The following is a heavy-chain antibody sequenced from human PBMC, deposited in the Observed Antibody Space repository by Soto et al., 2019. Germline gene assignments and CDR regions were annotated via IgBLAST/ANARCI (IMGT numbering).Heavy chain of an antibody. D-gene: IGHD3-22*01. J-gene: IGHJ3*02. V-gene: IGHV1-24*01. CDR1: GYTLTELS. CDR3: ATEGSDSSGYYFPIRAFDI. CDR2: FDPEDGET. Sequence: ASVKVSCKVSGYTLTELSMHWVRQAPGKGLEWMGGFDPEDGETIYAQKFQGRVTMTEDTSTDTAYMELSSLRSEDTAVYYCATEGSDSSGYYFPIRAFDIWGQGTMVTVSS.